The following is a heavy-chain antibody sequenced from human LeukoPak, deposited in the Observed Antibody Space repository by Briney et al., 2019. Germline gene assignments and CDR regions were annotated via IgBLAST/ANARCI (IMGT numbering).Heavy chain of an antibody. Sequence: PSETLSFTCTVSGGSISSSSYYWGWIRQPPGKGLEWIGSIYYSGSTYYNPSLKSRVTISVDTSKNQFSLKLSSVTAADTAVYYCARLGYSYGIIDYWGQGTLVTVSS. CDR2: IYYSGST. CDR3: ARLGYSYGIIDY. V-gene: IGHV4-39*01. CDR1: GGSISSSSYY. J-gene: IGHJ4*02. D-gene: IGHD5-18*01.